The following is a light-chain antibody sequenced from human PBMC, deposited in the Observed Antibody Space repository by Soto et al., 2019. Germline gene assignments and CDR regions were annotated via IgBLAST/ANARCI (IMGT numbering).Light chain of an antibody. V-gene: IGKV1-5*01. CDR2: DAS. J-gene: IGKJ1*01. CDR1: QSINSW. Sequence: DIQMTQSPSTLSASVGDRVTITCRASQSINSWVAWFQQKPGKAPKVLIYDASTLESGVPSRFSGNGSGTEFTLTLDSLQPDDVATYYCQRYKAFSQTFGQGTKVEI. CDR3: QRYKAFSQT.